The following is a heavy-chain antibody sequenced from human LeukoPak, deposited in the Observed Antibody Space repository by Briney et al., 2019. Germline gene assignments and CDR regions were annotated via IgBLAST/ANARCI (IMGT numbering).Heavy chain of an antibody. J-gene: IGHJ4*02. CDR1: SGSFSGYY. CDR2: INHSGST. D-gene: IGHD3-22*01. Sequence: PSETLSLTCAVYSGSFSGYYWSWIRQPPGKGLEWIGEINHSGSTNYNPSLKSRVSVSVDTSKNQFSLKLSSVTAADTAVYYCARGFDLNYYDSSGYYDDYWGQGTLVTVSS. V-gene: IGHV4-34*01. CDR3: ARGFDLNYYDSSGYYDDY.